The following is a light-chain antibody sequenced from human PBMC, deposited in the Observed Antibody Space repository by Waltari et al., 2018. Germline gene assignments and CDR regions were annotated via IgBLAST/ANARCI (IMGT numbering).Light chain of an antibody. CDR3: QSSDSSGSYPFVV. CDR2: TYN. Sequence: SYELTQPPSVSVSPGQTARITCSGHALPTQYAYWYQQKAGQAPVVVIYTYNERTSGIPERFSGSSSGKTVTLTISGVQAEDEADDYCQSSDSSGSYPFVVFGGGTKLTVL. CDR1: ALPTQY. V-gene: IGLV3-25*03. J-gene: IGLJ2*01.